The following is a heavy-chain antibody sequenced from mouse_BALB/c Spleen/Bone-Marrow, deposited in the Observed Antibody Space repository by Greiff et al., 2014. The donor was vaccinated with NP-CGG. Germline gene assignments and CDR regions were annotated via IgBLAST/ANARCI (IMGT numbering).Heavy chain of an antibody. CDR1: GYTFTSYW. J-gene: IGHJ4*01. V-gene: IGHV1-7*01. CDR2: INPSTGYT. Sequence: QVQLQQSGAELAKPGASVKMSCKASGYTFTSYWMHWVKQRPGQGLEWIGYINPSTGYTEYNQKFKDKATLTADKSSSTAYMQLSGLTSEVSAVYYFAIGNYEAMAYWGQGTSVTVSS. D-gene: IGHD2-1*01. CDR3: AIGNYEAMAY.